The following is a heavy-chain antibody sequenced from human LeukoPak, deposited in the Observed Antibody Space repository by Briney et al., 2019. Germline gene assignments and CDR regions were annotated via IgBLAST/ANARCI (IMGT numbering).Heavy chain of an antibody. CDR3: ARGILGRYSSSWYLPGWFDP. D-gene: IGHD6-13*01. J-gene: IGHJ5*02. V-gene: IGHV4-31*03. Sequence: SETLSLTCTVSGGSISSGGYYWSWIRQHPGKGLEWIGYIYYSGSTYYNPSLKSRVTISVDTSKNQFSLKLSSVTAADTAVYYCARGILGRYSSSWYLPGWFDPWGQGTLVTVSS. CDR1: GGSISSGGYY. CDR2: IYYSGST.